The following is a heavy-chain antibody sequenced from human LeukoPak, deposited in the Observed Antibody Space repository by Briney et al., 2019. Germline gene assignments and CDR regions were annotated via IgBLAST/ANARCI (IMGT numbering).Heavy chain of an antibody. CDR1: GGSISSYY. CDR3: ARWEYSSSLDY. J-gene: IGHJ4*02. D-gene: IGHD6-6*01. Sequence: PETLSLTCTVSGGSISSYYWSWIRQPPGKGLEWIGYIYYSGSTNYNPSLKSRVTISVDTSKNQFSLKLSSVTAADTAVYYCARWEYSSSLDYWGQGTLVTVSS. CDR2: IYYSGST. V-gene: IGHV4-59*08.